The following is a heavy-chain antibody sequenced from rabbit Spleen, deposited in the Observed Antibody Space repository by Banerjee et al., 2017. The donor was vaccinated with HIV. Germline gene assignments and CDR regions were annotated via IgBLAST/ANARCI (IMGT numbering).Heavy chain of an antibody. CDR1: GFAFSSDYD. CDR3: AREVLYAAYAGFGDATMYYFDL. CDR2: INGGSGGSA. V-gene: IGHV1S40*01. Sequence: QSLEESGGDLVKPEGSLTLTCKASGFAFSSDYDMCWVRQAPGKGLEWIACINGGSGGSAYYATWAKGRFTISRPWSTTVTLQMSSLTAADTATYFCAREVLYAAYAGFGDATMYYFDLWGPGTLVTVS. D-gene: IGHD6-1*01. J-gene: IGHJ4*01.